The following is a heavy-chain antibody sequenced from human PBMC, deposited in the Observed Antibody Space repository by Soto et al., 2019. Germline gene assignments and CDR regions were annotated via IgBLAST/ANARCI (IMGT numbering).Heavy chain of an antibody. J-gene: IGHJ4*02. CDR3: ARAVAEVAY. CDR2: IFYSGST. D-gene: IGHD6-19*01. V-gene: IGHV4-61*08. Sequence: QVQLQESGPGLVKPSETLSLTCTVSGGSVSSSGYYWTWIRQPPGKGLEWIGYIFYSGSTNYNPPHTRRVTISVDTSKNQFSLRLSAVTAADTALYYCARAVAEVAYWGQGTLVTVSS. CDR1: GGSVSSSGYY.